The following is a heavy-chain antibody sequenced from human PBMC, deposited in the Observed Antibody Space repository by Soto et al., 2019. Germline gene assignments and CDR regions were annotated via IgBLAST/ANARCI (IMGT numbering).Heavy chain of an antibody. Sequence: QVQMVQSGPEMKKPGASVKVSCKASGYTFSDFYIHWVRQAPGQGLEWMGWISPSSGGANYAQKYQGRVTLPRDTSINTADMELSRLRSGDTAMYHWAIAPRLSGNVRDVWGQGTTVTCSS. D-gene: IGHD3-10*01. J-gene: IGHJ6*02. CDR2: ISPSSGGA. V-gene: IGHV1-2*02. CDR1: GYTFSDFY. CDR3: AIAPRLSGNVRDV.